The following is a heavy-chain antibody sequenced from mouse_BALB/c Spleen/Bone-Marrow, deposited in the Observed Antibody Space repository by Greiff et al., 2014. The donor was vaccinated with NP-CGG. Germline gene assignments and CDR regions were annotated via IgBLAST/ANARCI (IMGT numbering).Heavy chain of an antibody. CDR3: ARRDDGYVFFDY. CDR2: INPSSGYT. V-gene: IGHV1-4*01. J-gene: IGHJ2*01. Sequence: VQLQQSGAELARPGASVKMSCRASGYTFTTYTIHWVSQRPGQGLEWIGYINPSSGYTNYNQKFKDKATLTADKSSSTAYMQLSSLTSEDSAVYYCARRDDGYVFFDYWGQGTTLTVSS. CDR1: GYTFTTYT. D-gene: IGHD2-3*01.